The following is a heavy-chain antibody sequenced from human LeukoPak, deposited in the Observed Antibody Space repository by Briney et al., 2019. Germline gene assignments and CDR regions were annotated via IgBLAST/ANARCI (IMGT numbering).Heavy chain of an antibody. CDR1: GFSLSTSGVG. J-gene: IGHJ6*03. Sequence: SGPTLVNPTQTLTLTCTFSGFSLSTSGVGVGWIRQPPGKALEWLALIYWNDDKRYSPSLKSRLTNTKDTSKKQVVLPMTNMDPVDTATYYCAHRGRSCNITACYYYMDVWGKGTTVTVSS. CDR3: AHRGRSCNITACYYYMDV. CDR2: IYWNDDK. V-gene: IGHV2-5*01. D-gene: IGHD2/OR15-2a*01.